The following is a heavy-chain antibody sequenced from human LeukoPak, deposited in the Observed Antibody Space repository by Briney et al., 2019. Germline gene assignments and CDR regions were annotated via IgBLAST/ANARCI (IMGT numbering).Heavy chain of an antibody. J-gene: IGHJ3*02. CDR1: GGSISSYY. V-gene: IGHV3-66*01. CDR3: ARDGYYYDSSGYLDAFDI. CDR2: IYSGGST. Sequence: ETLSLTCTVSGGSISSYYWSWVRQAPGKGLEWVSVIYSGGSTYYADSVKGRFTISRDNSKNTLYLQMNSLRAEDTAVYYCARDGYYYDSSGYLDAFDIWGQGTMVTVSS. D-gene: IGHD3-22*01.